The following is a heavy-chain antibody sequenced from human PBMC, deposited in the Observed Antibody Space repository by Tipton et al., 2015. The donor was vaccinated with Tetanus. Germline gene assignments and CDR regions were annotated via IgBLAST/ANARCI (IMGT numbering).Heavy chain of an antibody. V-gene: IGHV3-74*01. J-gene: IGHJ6*02. CDR2: INSDGSST. Sequence: LRLSCAASGFTFSSYWMHWVRQAPGKGLVWVSRINSDGSSTSYADSVKGRFTISRDNAKNTLYLQMNSLRAEDTAVYYCARDQGAVAGTAPHYYYGMDVWGQGTTVTVSS. CDR1: GFTFSSYW. D-gene: IGHD6-19*01. CDR3: ARDQGAVAGTAPHYYYGMDV.